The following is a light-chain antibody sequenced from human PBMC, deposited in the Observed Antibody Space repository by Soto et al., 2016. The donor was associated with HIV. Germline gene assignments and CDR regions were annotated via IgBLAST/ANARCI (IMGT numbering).Light chain of an antibody. CDR2: DDT. V-gene: IGLV3-21*03. CDR1: NIGSKS. CDR3: QVWDRSSDQMI. J-gene: IGLJ2*01. Sequence: SYELTQPPSVSVAPGKTATITCEGTNIGSKSVHWYRQKPGQAPVLFVYDDTDRPSGIPERFSGSNSGNTATLTISSVEAGDEADLFLQVWDRSSDQMIFGGGTKVTVL.